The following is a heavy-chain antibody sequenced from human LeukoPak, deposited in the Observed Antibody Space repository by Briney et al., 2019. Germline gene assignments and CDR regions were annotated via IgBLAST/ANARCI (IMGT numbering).Heavy chain of an antibody. Sequence: SETLSLTCAVYGGSFSGYCWSWIRQPPGKGLEWIGEINHSGSTNYNPSLKSRVTISVDTSKNQFSLKLSSVTAADTAVYYCARGQIDYSSLNLKDHYYYYYGMDVWAKGPRSPSPQ. CDR2: INHSGST. J-gene: IGHJ6*04. CDR3: ARGQIDYSSLNLKDHYYYYYGMDV. D-gene: IGHD3-16*01. CDR1: GGSFSGYC. V-gene: IGHV4-34*01.